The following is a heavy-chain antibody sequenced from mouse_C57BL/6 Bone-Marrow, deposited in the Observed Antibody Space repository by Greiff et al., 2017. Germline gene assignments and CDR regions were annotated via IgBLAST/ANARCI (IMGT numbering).Heavy chain of an antibody. CDR2: IWSGGST. D-gene: IGHD4-1*01. V-gene: IGHV2-2*01. CDR3: ARAPPLNWDWYFDV. Sequence: VKLQQSGPGLVQPSQSLSITCTVSGFSLTSYGVHWVRQSPGKGLEWLGVIWSGGSTDYNAAFISRLSISKDNPKSQVFFKMNSLQADDTAIYYCARAPPLNWDWYFDVWGTGTTVTVSS. J-gene: IGHJ1*03. CDR1: GFSLTSYG.